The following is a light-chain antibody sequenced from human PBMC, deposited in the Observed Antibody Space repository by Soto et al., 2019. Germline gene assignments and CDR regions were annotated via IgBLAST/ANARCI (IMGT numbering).Light chain of an antibody. J-gene: IGKJ4*01. CDR2: KAS. Sequence: DIQMTHSPSTLSGSVGDRVTITCRAGQTISQWLAWYQHKPGGAXKLLIYKASVSESGVPSRFSGSGSGTEFTLPISGLQPEDFATYFGQQYSTYPSLTFGGGTKVDIK. CDR1: QTISQW. CDR3: QQYSTYPSLT. V-gene: IGKV1-5*03.